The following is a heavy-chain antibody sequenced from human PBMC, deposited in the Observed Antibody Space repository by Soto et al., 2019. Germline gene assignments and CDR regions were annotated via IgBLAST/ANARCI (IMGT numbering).Heavy chain of an antibody. J-gene: IGHJ4*02. Sequence: SQTLSLPCAISGDSVSSNSSACNWIRQSPSRGLEWLGRTYYRSKWYNDYAVSVKSRITINPDTSKNQFSLQLNSVTPEDTAVYYCARALITVTKYFDYWGQGTLVTVSS. CDR3: ARALITVTKYFDY. CDR2: TYYRSKWYN. CDR1: GDSVSSNSSA. D-gene: IGHD4-4*01. V-gene: IGHV6-1*01.